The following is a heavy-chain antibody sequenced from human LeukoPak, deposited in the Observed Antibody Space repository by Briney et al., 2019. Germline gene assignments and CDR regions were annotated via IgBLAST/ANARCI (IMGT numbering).Heavy chain of an antibody. D-gene: IGHD3-3*01. CDR2: IYYSGGT. CDR1: GGSISSYY. Sequence: SESLSLTCTVSGGSISSYYWSWIRQPPGKGLEWIGYIYYSGGTNYNPSLKSRVTISVDTSKNQFSLKLSSVTAADTAVYYCAREQRFLEWLSPTDAFDIWGQGTMVTVSS. V-gene: IGHV4-59*01. J-gene: IGHJ3*02. CDR3: AREQRFLEWLSPTDAFDI.